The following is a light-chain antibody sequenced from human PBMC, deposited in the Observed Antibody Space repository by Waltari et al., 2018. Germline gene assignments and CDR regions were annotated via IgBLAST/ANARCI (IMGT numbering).Light chain of an antibody. Sequence: VLTQSPATLSLSPGEPVTISCRASQSVATYLAWYQQKPGQAPRLLIYDASNRATGIPDRFRGSGYGTDFTLTISSLEPDDFALYYCQQRSSWTPHKFGQGARLEIK. CDR1: QSVATY. J-gene: IGKJ2*01. CDR2: DAS. CDR3: QQRSSWTPHK. V-gene: IGKV3-11*01.